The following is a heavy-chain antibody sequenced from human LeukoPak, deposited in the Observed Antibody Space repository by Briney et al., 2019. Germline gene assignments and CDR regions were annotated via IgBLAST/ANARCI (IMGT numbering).Heavy chain of an antibody. V-gene: IGHV4-59*12. CDR3: ARGRIAARGRFDY. Sequence: SETLSLTCTVSGGSISSYYWSWIRQPPGKGLEWIGYIYYSGSTNYNPSLKSRVTISVDTSKNQFSLKLSSVTAADTAVYYCARGRIAARGRFDYWGQGTLVTVSS. J-gene: IGHJ4*02. CDR1: GGSISSYY. CDR2: IYYSGST. D-gene: IGHD6-6*01.